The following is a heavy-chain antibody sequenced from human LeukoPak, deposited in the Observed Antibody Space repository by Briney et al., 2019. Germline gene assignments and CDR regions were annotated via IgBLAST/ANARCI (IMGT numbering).Heavy chain of an antibody. J-gene: IGHJ1*01. Sequence: PGGSLRLSCAASGFTSSSYAMHWVRQAPGKGLEWVAVISYDGSNKYYADSVKGRFTISRDNSKNTLYLQMNSLRAEDTAVYYCAAYDNSGYSKKYFQHWGQGTLVTVSS. D-gene: IGHD3-22*01. CDR3: AAYDNSGYSKKYFQH. CDR2: ISYDGSNK. V-gene: IGHV3-30-3*01. CDR1: GFTSSSYA.